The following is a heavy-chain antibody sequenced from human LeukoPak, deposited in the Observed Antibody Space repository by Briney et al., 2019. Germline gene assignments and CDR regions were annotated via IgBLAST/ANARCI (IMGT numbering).Heavy chain of an antibody. CDR2: IKQDASKI. D-gene: IGHD6-19*01. CDR1: XXXXXNYW. J-gene: IGHJ4*02. CDR3: ARGGCSGWCHDS. Sequence: GGSLRXSXXAXXXXXXNYWMDWVRQAPGKGLEWVASIKQDASKIYYVDSVQGRFTVSRDNAKNSLCLQMNSLRVEDTAVYYCARGGCSGWCHDSWGQGTLVAVSS. V-gene: IGHV3-7*01.